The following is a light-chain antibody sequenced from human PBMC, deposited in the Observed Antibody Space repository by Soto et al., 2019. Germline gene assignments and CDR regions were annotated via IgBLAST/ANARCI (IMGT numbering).Light chain of an antibody. V-gene: IGKV3-15*01. CDR3: QQYNYWPQKT. CDR2: GAS. Sequence: EIVVTQSPATLSVSPGERATLSCRASQSVNNNLAWFQQKPGQAPRLLIYGASSRATGIPVRFSGRGSGTEFTLTISSLQSEDVAVYYWQQYNYWPQKTFGQGTKVEIK. J-gene: IGKJ1*01. CDR1: QSVNNN.